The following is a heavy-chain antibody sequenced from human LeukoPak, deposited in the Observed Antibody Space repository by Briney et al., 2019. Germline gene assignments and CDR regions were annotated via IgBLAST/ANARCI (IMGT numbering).Heavy chain of an antibody. Sequence: PSGTLSLTCAVSGGSISSSNWWSWVRQPPGKGLEWIGEIYHSGSTNYNPSLKSRVTISVDTSKNQFSLKLSSVTAADTAVYYCAREFATSGPGPDWGQGTLVTVSS. CDR2: IYHSGST. CDR3: AREFATSGPGPD. V-gene: IGHV4-4*02. J-gene: IGHJ4*02. CDR1: GGSISSSNW. D-gene: IGHD3-10*01.